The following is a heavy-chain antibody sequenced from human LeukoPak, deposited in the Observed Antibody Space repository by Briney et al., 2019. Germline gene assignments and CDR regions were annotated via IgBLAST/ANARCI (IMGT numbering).Heavy chain of an antibody. D-gene: IGHD3-10*01. J-gene: IGHJ3*02. CDR1: GGSISSGSYY. Sequence: SETLSLTCTVSGGSISSGSYYWSWIRQPAGKGLEWIGRIYTSGSTNYNPSLKSRVTISVDTSKNQFSLKLSSVPAADTAVYYCASLLWFGELGDAFDIWGQGTMATVSS. CDR3: ASLLWFGELGDAFDI. CDR2: IYTSGST. V-gene: IGHV4-61*02.